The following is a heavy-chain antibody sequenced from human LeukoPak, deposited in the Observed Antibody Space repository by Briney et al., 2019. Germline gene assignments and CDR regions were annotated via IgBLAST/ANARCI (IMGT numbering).Heavy chain of an antibody. D-gene: IGHD3-22*01. CDR1: GGTFSSYA. CDR2: IIPIFGTA. J-gene: IGHJ4*02. Sequence: SVKVSCKASGGTFSSYAISWVRQVPGQGLEWMGGIIPIFGTANYAQKFQGRVTITADESTSTAYMELSSLRSEDTAVYYCARHSFSYYYDSSGSTFDYWGQGTLVTVSS. CDR3: ARHSFSYYYDSSGSTFDY. V-gene: IGHV1-69*01.